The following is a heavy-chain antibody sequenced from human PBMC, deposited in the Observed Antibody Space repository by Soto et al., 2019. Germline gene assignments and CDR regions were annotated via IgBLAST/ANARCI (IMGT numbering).Heavy chain of an antibody. CDR2: FYYTGTT. CDR3: AKEERGSSWFFDY. V-gene: IGHV4-39*01. J-gene: IGHJ4*02. D-gene: IGHD6-13*01. CDR1: GGSISSGGYS. Sequence: SETLSLTCAFSGGSISSGGYSWGWIRQPPGKGLEWIGAFYYTGTTYYNPSLKSRVTVSADTSRSQFSLSLSSVTAADAALYYCAKEERGSSWFFDYWGQGILVTVSS.